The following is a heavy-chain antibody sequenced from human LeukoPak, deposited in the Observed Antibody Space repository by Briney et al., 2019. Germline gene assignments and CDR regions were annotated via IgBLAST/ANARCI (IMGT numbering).Heavy chain of an antibody. Sequence: GGSLRLSCAASGFTVSSDYMSWVRQAPGKGLEWVSVIYSGGRTHYTDSVKGRFIISRDNSKNTLYLQMNSLRAEDTAVYYCAKMRITGSKPDYFDYWGQGALVTVSS. CDR1: GFTVSSDY. D-gene: IGHD1-20*01. V-gene: IGHV3-66*01. CDR2: IYSGGRT. CDR3: AKMRITGSKPDYFDY. J-gene: IGHJ4*02.